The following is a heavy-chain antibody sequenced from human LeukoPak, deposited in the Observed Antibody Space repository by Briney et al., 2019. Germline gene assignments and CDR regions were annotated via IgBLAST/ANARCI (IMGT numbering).Heavy chain of an antibody. CDR2: ISGSGGST. Sequence: PGGSLRLSCAASGFTFSSYAMSWVRRAPGKGLEWVSAISGSGGSTYYADSVKGRFTISRDNSKNTLYLQVNSLRAEDTAVYYCAKGFHYYGDTGYNYWGQGTLVTVSS. CDR1: GFTFSSYA. V-gene: IGHV3-23*01. J-gene: IGHJ4*02. CDR3: AKGFHYYGDTGYNY. D-gene: IGHD4-17*01.